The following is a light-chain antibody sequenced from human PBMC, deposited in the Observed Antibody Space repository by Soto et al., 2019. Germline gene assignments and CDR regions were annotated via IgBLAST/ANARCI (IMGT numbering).Light chain of an antibody. CDR1: QSIHTS. Sequence: DIVMTQSPLSLPVTPGEPASISCRSSQSIHTSLAWYQQKSGKPPRLVIYDSTLRANGVPDRFGGSRSGTEFTLTINSLEPEDFAVYYCQQRNVWPPITFGQGRLLETK. CDR2: DST. J-gene: IGKJ5*01. V-gene: IGKV3-11*01. CDR3: QQRNVWPPIT.